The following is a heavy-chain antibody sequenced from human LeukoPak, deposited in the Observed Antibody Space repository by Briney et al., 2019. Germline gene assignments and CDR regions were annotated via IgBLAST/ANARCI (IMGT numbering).Heavy chain of an antibody. CDR3: ARGQVVPAASGWFNP. CDR1: GGSFSGYY. V-gene: IGHV4-34*01. D-gene: IGHD2-2*01. J-gene: IGHJ5*02. Sequence: KASETLSLTCAVYGGSFSGYYWSWIRQPPGKGLEWIGEINHSGSTNYNPSLKSRVTISVDTSKNQFSLKLSSVTAADTAVYYCARGQVVPAASGWFNPWGLGTLVTVSS. CDR2: INHSGST.